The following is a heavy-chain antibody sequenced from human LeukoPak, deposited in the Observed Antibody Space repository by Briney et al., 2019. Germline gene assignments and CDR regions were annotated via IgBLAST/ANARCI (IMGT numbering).Heavy chain of an antibody. CDR2: INHSGGT. CDR3: ARGDYGSGSYYKDLMDV. CDR1: GGSFSGYY. V-gene: IGHV4-34*01. Sequence: SETLSLTCAVYGGSFSGYYWSWIRQPPGKGLEWIGEINHSGGTNYNPSLKSRVTISVDTSKNQFSLKLSSVTAADTAVYYCARGDYGSGSYYKDLMDVWGKGTTVTISS. D-gene: IGHD3-10*01. J-gene: IGHJ6*03.